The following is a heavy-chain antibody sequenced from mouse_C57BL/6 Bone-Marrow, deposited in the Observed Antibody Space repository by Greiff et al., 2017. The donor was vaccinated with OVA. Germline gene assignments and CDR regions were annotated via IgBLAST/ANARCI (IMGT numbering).Heavy chain of an antibody. J-gene: IGHJ1*03. Sequence: EVQLQQSGPELVKPGASVKISCKASGYTFTDYYMNWVKQSHGKSLEWIGDINPNNGGTRYNQKFKGKATLTVDKSSSTAYMELRSLTSEDSAVYYCARSNWDWWYFDVWGTGTTVTVSS. D-gene: IGHD4-1*01. V-gene: IGHV1-26*01. CDR2: INPNNGGT. CDR3: ARSNWDWWYFDV. CDR1: GYTFTDYY.